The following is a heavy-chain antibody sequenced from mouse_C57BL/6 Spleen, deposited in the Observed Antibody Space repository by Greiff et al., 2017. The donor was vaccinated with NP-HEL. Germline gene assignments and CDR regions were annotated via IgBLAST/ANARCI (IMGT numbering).Heavy chain of an antibody. CDR2: IYPGDGDT. CDR1: GYAFSSYW. Sequence: QVQLQQSGAELVKPGASVKISCKASGYAFSSYWMNWVKQRPGKGLEWIGQIYPGDGDTNYNGKFKGKATMTADKSSSTAYLQLSSLTSEYSAVYFCARGATAEWYFDVWGTGTTVTVSS. J-gene: IGHJ1*03. V-gene: IGHV1-80*01. D-gene: IGHD1-2*01. CDR3: ARGATAEWYFDV.